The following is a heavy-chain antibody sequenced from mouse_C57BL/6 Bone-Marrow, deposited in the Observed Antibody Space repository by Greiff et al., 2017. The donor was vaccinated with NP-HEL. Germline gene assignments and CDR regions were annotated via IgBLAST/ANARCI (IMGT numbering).Heavy chain of an antibody. CDR2: ILPGSGST. CDR1: GYTFTGYW. Sequence: QVQLKESGAELMKPGASVKLSCKATGYTFTGYWIEWVKQRPGHGLEWIGEILPGSGSTNYNETFKGKATFTADTSSNTAYMQLSSLTPEDSAIYYCAREGITTVEGYLDVWGTGTTVTVSS. CDR3: AREGITTVEGYLDV. D-gene: IGHD1-1*01. V-gene: IGHV1-9*01. J-gene: IGHJ1*03.